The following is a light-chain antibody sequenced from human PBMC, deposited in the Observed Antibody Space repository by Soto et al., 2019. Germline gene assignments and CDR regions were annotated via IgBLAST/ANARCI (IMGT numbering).Light chain of an antibody. CDR3: CPYAGSYV. CDR1: SSDVGAYNY. V-gene: IGLV2-11*01. Sequence: QSVLTQPRSVSGSPGQSVTISCTGTSSDVGAYNYVSWYQQHPGKAPKFLIFDVTKRPSGVPDRFSGSKSGNTASLTISGLQAEDEADYYCCPYAGSYVFGTGTKVTVL. J-gene: IGLJ1*01. CDR2: DVT.